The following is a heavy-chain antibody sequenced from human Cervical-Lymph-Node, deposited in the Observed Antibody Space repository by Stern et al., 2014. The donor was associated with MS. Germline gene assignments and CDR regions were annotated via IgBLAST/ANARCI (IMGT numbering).Heavy chain of an antibody. CDR3: TRGPRT. V-gene: IGHV1-8*01. J-gene: IGHJ4*02. CDR1: GYTFTKYD. Sequence: QVQLLQSGAEVQKPGASVKVSCKASGYTFTKYDIHWVRRATGQGLEWMGWMNPDSGDAVFAQKFQGRVTMTRNTSITTAYLELNSLRSEDTAVYYCTRGPRTWGRGTLVTVSS. CDR2: MNPDSGDA. D-gene: IGHD1-7*01.